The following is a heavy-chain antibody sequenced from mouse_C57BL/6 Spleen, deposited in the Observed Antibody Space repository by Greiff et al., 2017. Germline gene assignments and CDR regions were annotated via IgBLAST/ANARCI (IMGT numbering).Heavy chain of an antibody. CDR3: ARSYYYGTPYAMDY. CDR1: GFTFSSYG. Sequence: EVKLVESGGDLVKPGGSLKLSCAASGFTFSSYGMSWVRQTPDKRLEWVATISSGGSYTYYPDSVKGRFTISRDNAKNTLYLQMSSLKSEDTAMYYCARSYYYGTPYAMDYWGQGTSVTVSS. V-gene: IGHV5-6*01. CDR2: ISSGGSYT. D-gene: IGHD1-1*01. J-gene: IGHJ4*01.